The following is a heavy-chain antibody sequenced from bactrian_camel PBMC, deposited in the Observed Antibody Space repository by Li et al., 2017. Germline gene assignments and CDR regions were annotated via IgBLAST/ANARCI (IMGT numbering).Heavy chain of an antibody. Sequence: HVQLVESGGGSVQAGGSLRLSCAASGFTFSSVYMSWVRQAPGKGLEWVSTIYKDGSSTYYADSEKGRFTVSRDNAKNTVYLQMNSLKDEDTALYYCATEWWYLFRCMGQGTQVTVS. CDR2: IYKDGSST. V-gene: IGHV3-2*01. J-gene: IGHJ4*01. D-gene: IGHD2*01. CDR1: GFTFSSVY.